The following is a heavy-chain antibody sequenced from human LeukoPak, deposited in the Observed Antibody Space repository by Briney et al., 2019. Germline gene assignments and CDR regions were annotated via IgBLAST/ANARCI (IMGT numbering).Heavy chain of an antibody. J-gene: IGHJ5*02. CDR3: ARVLYYDNSAYST. CDR1: GFTFDDYA. V-gene: IGHV3-9*01. D-gene: IGHD3-22*01. Sequence: GRSLRLSCAASGFTFDDYAMHWVRQAPGKGLEWVSGISWNSGSIGYADSVKGRFTISRDNAKNSLYLQMNSLRAEDTAVYYCARVLYYDNSAYSTWGQGTLVTVSS. CDR2: ISWNSGSI.